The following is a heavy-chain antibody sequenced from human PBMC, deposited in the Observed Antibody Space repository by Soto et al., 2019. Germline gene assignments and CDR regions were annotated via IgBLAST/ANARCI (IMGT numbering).Heavy chain of an antibody. CDR2: INVYNGNT. CDR3: AMVDVYVTPSPQDV. J-gene: IGHJ6*02. V-gene: IGHV1-18*01. Sequence: ASVKVSCKASGYTFTNYGISWVRQAPGQGLEWMGWINVYNGNTKYAQKVQGRVTMTTDTSTSTAYMELRSLRSNDTAVYYCAMVDVYVTPSPQDVWGQGTTVTVSS. D-gene: IGHD3-16*01. CDR1: GYTFTNYG.